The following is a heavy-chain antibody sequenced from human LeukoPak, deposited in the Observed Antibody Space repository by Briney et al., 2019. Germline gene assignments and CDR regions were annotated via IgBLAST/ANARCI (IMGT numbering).Heavy chain of an antibody. V-gene: IGHV3-53*01. D-gene: IGHD1-7*01. CDR1: GFTVSSNY. CDR2: IYSGGDT. Sequence: GGSLRLSCAPSGFTVSSNYMSWVRQAPGKGLECVLVIYSGGDTFYADSVKGRFTISRDNSKNTLYLQMNSLRAEDTAVYYCAAKVELRSNGPYFNSWGQGTLVTVSS. CDR3: AAKVELRSNGPYFNS. J-gene: IGHJ4*02.